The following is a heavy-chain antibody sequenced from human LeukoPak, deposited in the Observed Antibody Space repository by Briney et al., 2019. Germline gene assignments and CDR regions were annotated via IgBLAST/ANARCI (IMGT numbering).Heavy chain of an antibody. CDR1: GGSFSGYY. CDR3: ARGLLDDILTGYSGRWFDP. V-gene: IGHV4-34*01. CDR2: INHSGST. D-gene: IGHD3-9*01. Sequence: PETLSLTCAVYGGSFSGYYWSWIRQPPGKGLEWIGEINHSGSTNYNPSLKSRVTISVDTSKNQFSLKLSSVTAADTAVYYCARGLLDDILTGYSGRWFDPWGQGTLVTVSS. J-gene: IGHJ5*02.